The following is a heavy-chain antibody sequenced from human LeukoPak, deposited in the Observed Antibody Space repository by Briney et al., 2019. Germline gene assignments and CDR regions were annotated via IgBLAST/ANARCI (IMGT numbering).Heavy chain of an antibody. J-gene: IGHJ6*03. V-gene: IGHV1-46*01. CDR2: INPRVGST. CDR1: GYTFTNYY. D-gene: IGHD3-9*01. CDR3: ARENYDILTGTYYYYYYMDV. Sequence: ASVKVSCKASGYTFTNYYMHWVRQAPGQGLEWMGIINPRVGSTRYAQKFQGRVTMTGDMSTSTVYMELSSLRSEDTAVYYCARENYDILTGTYYYYYYMDVWGKGTTVTISS.